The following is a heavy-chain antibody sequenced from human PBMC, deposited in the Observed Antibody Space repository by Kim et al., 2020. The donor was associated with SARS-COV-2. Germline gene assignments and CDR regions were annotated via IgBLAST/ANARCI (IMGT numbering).Heavy chain of an antibody. CDR1: GGSISSSDYY. D-gene: IGHD3-16*02. Sequence: SETLSLTCTVSGGSISSSDYYWGWIRQPPGKGLEWIGSIYYTGNTYYNPSLKSRVTISIDTSKYQLSLKLTSVTDATVYYCARHGGTCRVCCFNSWD. J-gene: IGHJ5*01. V-gene: IGHV4-39*01. CDR2: IYYTGNT. CDR3: ARHGGTCRVCCFNS.